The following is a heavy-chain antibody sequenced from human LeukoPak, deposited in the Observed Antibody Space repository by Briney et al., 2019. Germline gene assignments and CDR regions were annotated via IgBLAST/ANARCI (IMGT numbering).Heavy chain of an antibody. Sequence: ASVKVSCKASGYTFTSYGISWVRQAPGQGLEWMGWISAYNGNTNYAQKLQGRVTMTTDTSTSTAYMELRSLRSDDTAVYYCARAQQWLDYYYYYMDVWGKGTTVTISS. J-gene: IGHJ6*03. CDR2: ISAYNGNT. CDR3: ARAQQWLDYYYYYMDV. V-gene: IGHV1-18*01. CDR1: GYTFTSYG. D-gene: IGHD6-19*01.